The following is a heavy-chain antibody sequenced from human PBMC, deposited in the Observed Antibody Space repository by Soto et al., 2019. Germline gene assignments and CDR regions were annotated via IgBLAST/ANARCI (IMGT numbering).Heavy chain of an antibody. CDR3: ASASFNYGDYGVHDFDI. CDR1: GGSISSSSYY. CDR2: IYYSGST. D-gene: IGHD4-17*01. V-gene: IGHV4-39*01. Sequence: SETLSLTCTVSGGSISSSSYYWGWIRQPPGKGLEWIGSIYYSGSTYYNPSLKSRVTISVDTSKNQFSLKLSSVTAADTAVYYCASASFNYGDYGVHDFDIWGQGTMVTVSS. J-gene: IGHJ3*02.